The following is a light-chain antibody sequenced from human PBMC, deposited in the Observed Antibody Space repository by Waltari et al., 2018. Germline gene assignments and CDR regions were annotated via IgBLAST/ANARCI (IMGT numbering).Light chain of an antibody. CDR1: NIGSHS. V-gene: IGLV3-21*03. J-gene: IGLJ3*02. Sequence: SYVMSQPPSVSVAPGKTAMITCEGNNIGSHSVQRYQQKSGQAPVMVVYDISDRASGTPDRFSGSAAGNTATLTISRVEGGDEADYYCQVWDRNSDHWVFGGGTKLTVL. CDR2: DIS. CDR3: QVWDRNSDHWV.